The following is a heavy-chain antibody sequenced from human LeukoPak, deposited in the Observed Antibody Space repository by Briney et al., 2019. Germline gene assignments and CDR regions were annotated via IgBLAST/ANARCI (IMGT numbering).Heavy chain of an antibody. CDR2: IYYSGST. CDR1: GGSISSYY. D-gene: IGHD5-12*01. CDR3: ARDVSGYDSVDY. V-gene: IGHV4-59*12. J-gene: IGHJ4*02. Sequence: SETLSLTCTVSGGSISSYYWSWIRQPPGKGLEWIGYIYYSGSTNYNPSLKSRVTISVDTSKNQFSLKLSSVTAADTAVYYCARDVSGYDSVDYWGQGTLVTVSS.